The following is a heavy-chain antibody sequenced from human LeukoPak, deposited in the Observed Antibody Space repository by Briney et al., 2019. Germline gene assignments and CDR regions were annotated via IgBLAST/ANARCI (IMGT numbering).Heavy chain of an antibody. Sequence: SVKVSCKASGGTFSSYAISWVRQAPGQGLEWMGRIIPILGIANYAQKFQGRVTITADKSTSTAYMELSSLRSEDTAVYYCARGLFRIAAAFETYYYYGMDVWGQGTRSPSP. J-gene: IGHJ6*02. CDR2: IIPILGIA. V-gene: IGHV1-69*04. D-gene: IGHD6-13*01. CDR1: GGTFSSYA. CDR3: ARGLFRIAAAFETYYYYGMDV.